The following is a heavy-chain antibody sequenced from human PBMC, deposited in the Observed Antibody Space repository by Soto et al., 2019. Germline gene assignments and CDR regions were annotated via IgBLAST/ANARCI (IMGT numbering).Heavy chain of an antibody. Sequence: GGSLRLSCAASGFTFSSYWMSWVRQAPGKGLEWVANIRQDGSEKYYVDPVKGRFTISRDNATNSLYLQMNSLRAEDTAVYYCARTGLKDTAMVLYYYYMDVWGKGTTVTVSS. J-gene: IGHJ6*03. CDR3: ARTGLKDTAMVLYYYYMDV. D-gene: IGHD5-18*01. V-gene: IGHV3-7*01. CDR2: IRQDGSEK. CDR1: GFTFSSYW.